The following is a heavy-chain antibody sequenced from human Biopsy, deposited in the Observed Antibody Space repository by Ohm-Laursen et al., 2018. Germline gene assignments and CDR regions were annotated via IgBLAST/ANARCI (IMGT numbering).Heavy chain of an antibody. CDR3: ARDYQPTIITIHYYYYGMDV. Sequence: VKVSCKASGYTFINYGFSLVRQAPGQGLEWMGWINPYNGDTNYAQKLQGRVTMTTDTSTSTAYMELRSLRSDDTAVYYCARDYQPTIITIHYYYYGMDVWGQGTTVTVSS. J-gene: IGHJ6*02. CDR2: INPYNGDT. CDR1: GYTFINYG. D-gene: IGHD2-2*01. V-gene: IGHV1-18*01.